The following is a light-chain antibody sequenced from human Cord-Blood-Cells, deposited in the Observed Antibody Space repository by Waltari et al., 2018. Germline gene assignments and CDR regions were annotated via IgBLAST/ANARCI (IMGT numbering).Light chain of an antibody. Sequence: QSALTQPASVSGSPGQSITISCTGTSSDVGSYNLVSWYQQHPGKAPKLMIYEGSKRPSGVSNRVSGSKSGNTASLTSSGLQAEDEADYYCCSDAGSSTLVFGGGTKLTVL. CDR2: EGS. J-gene: IGLJ2*01. CDR3: CSDAGSSTLV. V-gene: IGLV2-23*01. CDR1: SSDVGSYNL.